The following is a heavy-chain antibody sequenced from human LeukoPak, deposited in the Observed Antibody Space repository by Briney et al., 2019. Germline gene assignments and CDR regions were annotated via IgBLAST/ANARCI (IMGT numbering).Heavy chain of an antibody. D-gene: IGHD6-19*01. V-gene: IGHV4-39*07. CDR1: GGSISSSSYY. Sequence: SETLSLTCTVSGGSISSSSYYWGWIRQPPGKGLEWTGSIYYSGSTYYNPSLKSRVTISVDTSENQFSLKLSSVTAADTAVYYCARDSSGWDIWGQGTMVTVSS. J-gene: IGHJ3*02. CDR3: ARDSSGWDI. CDR2: IYYSGST.